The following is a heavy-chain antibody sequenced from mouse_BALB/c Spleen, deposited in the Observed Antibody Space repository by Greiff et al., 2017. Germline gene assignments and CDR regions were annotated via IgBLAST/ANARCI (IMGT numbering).Heavy chain of an antibody. CDR3: NSPITTVVAPSYAMDY. J-gene: IGHJ4*01. CDR1: GFNIKDYY. CDR2: IDPENGDT. V-gene: IGHV14-4*02. Sequence: EVKLQESGAELVRSGASVTLSCTASGFNIKDYYMHWVKQRPEQGLEWIGWIDPENGDTEYAPKFQGKATMTADTSSNTAYLQLSSLTSEDTAVYYCNSPITTVVAPSYAMDYWGQGTSVTVSA. D-gene: IGHD1-1*01.